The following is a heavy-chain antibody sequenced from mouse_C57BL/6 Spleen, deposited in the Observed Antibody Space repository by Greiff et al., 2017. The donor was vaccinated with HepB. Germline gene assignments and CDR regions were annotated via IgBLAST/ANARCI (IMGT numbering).Heavy chain of an antibody. D-gene: IGHD1-1*01. V-gene: IGHV1-82*01. Sequence: VQLQESGPELVKPGASVKISCKASGYAFSSSWMNWVKQRPGKGLEWIGRIYPGDGDTNYNGKFKGKATLTADKSSSTAYMQLSSLTSEDSAVYFCARTGIYYYGSSNWYFDVWGTGTTVTVSS. CDR1: GYAFSSSW. J-gene: IGHJ1*03. CDR2: IYPGDGDT. CDR3: ARTGIYYYGSSNWYFDV.